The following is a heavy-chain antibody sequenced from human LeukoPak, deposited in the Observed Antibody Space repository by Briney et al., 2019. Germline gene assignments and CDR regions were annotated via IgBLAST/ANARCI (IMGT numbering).Heavy chain of an antibody. Sequence: SETLSLTCTVSGDSINDHYWSWIRQPPGEGLEWIAYIYYSGSTNYNPSLKSRVTISVDTSKNQFSLKLSSVTAADTAVYYCASTSSRWSSAFDIWGQGTMVTVSS. V-gene: IGHV4-59*08. CDR2: IYYSGST. CDR3: ASTSSRWSSAFDI. J-gene: IGHJ3*02. D-gene: IGHD2-8*02. CDR1: GDSINDHY.